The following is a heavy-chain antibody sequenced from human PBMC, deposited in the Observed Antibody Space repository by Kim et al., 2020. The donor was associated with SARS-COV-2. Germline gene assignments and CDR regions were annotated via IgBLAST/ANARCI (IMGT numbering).Heavy chain of an antibody. CDR3: ASGLTPGQY. V-gene: IGHV3-74*01. CDR2: GGRT. J-gene: IGHJ4*02. Sequence: GGRTSYADAVKGRFTISRDNAKNTLYLQMSSLRAGDTAVYYCASGLTPGQYWGQGTLVTVSS. D-gene: IGHD2-15*01.